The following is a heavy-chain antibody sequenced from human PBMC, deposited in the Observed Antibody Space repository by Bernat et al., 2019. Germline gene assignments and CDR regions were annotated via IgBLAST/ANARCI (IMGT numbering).Heavy chain of an antibody. Sequence: QVQLQESGPGLVKPSGTLSLTCAVSGGSISSSNWWSWVRQPPGKGLGWIGEIYHSGSTNYNPSLKSRVTISVDKSKNQFSLKLSSVTAADTAVYYCASSQYYDILTGYDGMDVWGQGTTVTVSS. CDR3: ASSQYYDILTGYDGMDV. D-gene: IGHD3-9*01. J-gene: IGHJ6*02. CDR2: IYHSGST. V-gene: IGHV4-4*02. CDR1: GGSISSSNW.